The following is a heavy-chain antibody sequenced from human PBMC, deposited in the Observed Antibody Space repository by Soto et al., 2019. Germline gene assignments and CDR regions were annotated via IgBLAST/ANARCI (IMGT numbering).Heavy chain of an antibody. CDR3: ARGLLDIPTATAENYYYYMDV. Sequence: ASVKVSCKASGYTFTSYDINWVRQATGQGLEWMGWMNPNSGNTGYAQKFQGRVTMTRNTSISTAYMELSSLRSEDTAVYYCARGLLDIPTATAENYYYYMDVWGKGTTVTVSS. V-gene: IGHV1-8*01. CDR1: GYTFTSYD. D-gene: IGHD3-9*01. J-gene: IGHJ6*03. CDR2: MNPNSGNT.